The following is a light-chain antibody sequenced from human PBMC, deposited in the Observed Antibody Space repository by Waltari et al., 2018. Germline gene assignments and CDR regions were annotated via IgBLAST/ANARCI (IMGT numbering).Light chain of an antibody. J-gene: IGKJ4*01. CDR1: QSVSYY. CDR2: DAS. Sequence: EVVLTQSPATLSLSPGERATISCRASQSVSYYLAWYQQEPGQAPRLLIYDASNRATGIPARFSGSGSGTDFTLTISSLEPEDFAVYYCQQRTNWPLTFGGGTKVEI. CDR3: QQRTNWPLT. V-gene: IGKV3-11*01.